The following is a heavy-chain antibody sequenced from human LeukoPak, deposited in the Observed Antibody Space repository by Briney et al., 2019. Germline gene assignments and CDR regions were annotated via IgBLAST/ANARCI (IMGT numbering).Heavy chain of an antibody. Sequence: GGSLRLSCAASGFTFSSYSMNWVRQAPGEGLEWISYISSSSNTIYYADSVKGRFTISRDNAKNSLYLQMNSLRAEDTAVYYCAREYSSGWYGPFDYWGQGTLVTVSS. D-gene: IGHD6-19*01. CDR1: GFTFSSYS. CDR3: AREYSSGWYGPFDY. V-gene: IGHV3-48*01. CDR2: ISSSSNTI. J-gene: IGHJ4*02.